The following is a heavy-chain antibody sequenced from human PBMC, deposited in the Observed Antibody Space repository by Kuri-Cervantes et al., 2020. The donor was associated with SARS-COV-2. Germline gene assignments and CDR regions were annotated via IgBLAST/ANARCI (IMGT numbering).Heavy chain of an antibody. J-gene: IGHJ4*02. Sequence: ASVKVSCKASGYTFTGYYMHWVRQAPGQGLAWMGWINPNSGGTNYAQKFQGRVNMTRDTSISTAYMELSRLRSDDTAVYYCARGSIFSDTGGWYFDYWGQGTLVTDSS. D-gene: IGHD3-10*01. CDR3: ARGSIFSDTGGWYFDY. CDR1: GYTFTGYY. V-gene: IGHV1-2*02. CDR2: INPNSGGT.